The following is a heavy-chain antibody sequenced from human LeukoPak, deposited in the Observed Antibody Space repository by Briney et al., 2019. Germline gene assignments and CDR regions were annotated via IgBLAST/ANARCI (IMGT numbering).Heavy chain of an antibody. CDR3: ARERVVVPAAPWEPYYYYGMDV. D-gene: IGHD2-2*01. Sequence: GASVTVSCKASGYTFTGYYMHWVRQAPGQGLEWMGWINPNSGGTNYAQKFQGRVTMTRDTSISKDYMELSRLRSDDTAVYYCARERVVVPAAPWEPYYYYGMDVWGQGTTVAVSS. CDR1: GYTFTGYY. V-gene: IGHV1-2*02. CDR2: INPNSGGT. J-gene: IGHJ6*02.